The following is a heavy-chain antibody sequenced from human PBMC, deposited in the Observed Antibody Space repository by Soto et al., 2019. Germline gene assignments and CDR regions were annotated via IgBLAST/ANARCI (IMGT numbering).Heavy chain of an antibody. D-gene: IGHD5-18*01. J-gene: IGHJ6*02. V-gene: IGHV3-21*01. Sequence: SGGSLRLSCAASGFTFSSYSMNWVRQAPGKGLDWVSSISSSSSYIYYADSVKGRFTISRDNAKNSLYLQMNSLRAEDTAVYYCARERGMVQLWLASYYGMDVWGQGTTVTVSS. CDR1: GFTFSSYS. CDR2: ISSSSSYI. CDR3: ARERGMVQLWLASYYGMDV.